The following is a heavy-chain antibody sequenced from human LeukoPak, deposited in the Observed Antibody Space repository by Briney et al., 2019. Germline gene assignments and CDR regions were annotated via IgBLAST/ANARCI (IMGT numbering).Heavy chain of an antibody. CDR2: IYYSGST. V-gene: IGHV4-59*07. CDR1: GHSIGTYY. CDR3: ARAYYECFDY. Sequence: KPSHTLSLAYTVSGHSIGTYYSSWIRQPPGKGLEWIGHIYYSGSTQYNRSLKSRVTISVDTSKNQFSLKLSSVTAADTAVYYCARAYYECFDYWGKGTLGTVS. J-gene: IGHJ4*02. D-gene: IGHD3-22*01.